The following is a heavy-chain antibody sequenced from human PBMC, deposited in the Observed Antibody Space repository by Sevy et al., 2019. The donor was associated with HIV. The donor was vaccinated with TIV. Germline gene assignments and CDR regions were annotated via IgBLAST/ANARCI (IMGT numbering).Heavy chain of an antibody. D-gene: IGHD5-18*01. CDR1: GGSISSSSYY. V-gene: IGHV4-39*01. CDR3: ARQWTAMGTPYYLDY. Sequence: SETLSLTCTVSGGSISSSSYYWGWIRQPPGKGLEWIGSIYYSGSTYYNPSLKSRVTISVDTSKNQFSLKLSSVTAADTAVYYCARQWTAMGTPYYLDYWGQGTLVTVSS. J-gene: IGHJ4*02. CDR2: IYYSGST.